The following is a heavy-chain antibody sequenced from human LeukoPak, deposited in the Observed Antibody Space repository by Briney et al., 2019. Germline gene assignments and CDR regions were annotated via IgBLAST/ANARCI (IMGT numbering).Heavy chain of an antibody. Sequence: PGGSLRLSCAASGFTFSNAWMSWVRQAPGKGLEWVSYISSSGSTIYYADSVKGRFTISRDNAKNSLYLQMNSLRAEDTAVYYCARGRDNWNVPDYWGQGTLVTVSS. D-gene: IGHD1-20*01. CDR1: GFTFSNAW. CDR3: ARGRDNWNVPDY. V-gene: IGHV3-11*01. J-gene: IGHJ4*02. CDR2: ISSSGSTI.